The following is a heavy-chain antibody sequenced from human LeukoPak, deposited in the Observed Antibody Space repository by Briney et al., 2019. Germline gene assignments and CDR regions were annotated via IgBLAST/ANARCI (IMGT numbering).Heavy chain of an antibody. Sequence: SETLSLTCSVSGDSISGNIYYWNWIRQPAGKGLEWIGRIYNTGDTHYNPSLESRVTISVDTSKNQFSLRLTSLTAADTAVYFCARGPGYDFFKFWSQGTLVTVSS. V-gene: IGHV4-61*02. CDR1: GDSISGNIYY. J-gene: IGHJ1*01. CDR2: IYNTGDT. D-gene: IGHD3-3*01. CDR3: ARGPGYDFFKF.